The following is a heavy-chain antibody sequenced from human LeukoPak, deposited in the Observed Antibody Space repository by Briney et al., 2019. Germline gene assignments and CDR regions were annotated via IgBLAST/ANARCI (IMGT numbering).Heavy chain of an antibody. V-gene: IGHV4-59*01. CDR2: IYYSGST. D-gene: IGHD3-22*01. CDR1: GGSISSYY. CDR3: ARTENYYDSSGHTAFFDY. J-gene: IGHJ4*02. Sequence: SETLSLTCTVSGGSISSYYWSWIRQPPGKGLGWIGYIYYSGSTNYNPSLKSRVTISVDTSKNQFSLKLSSVTAADTAVYYCARTENYYDSSGHTAFFDYWGQGTLVTVSS.